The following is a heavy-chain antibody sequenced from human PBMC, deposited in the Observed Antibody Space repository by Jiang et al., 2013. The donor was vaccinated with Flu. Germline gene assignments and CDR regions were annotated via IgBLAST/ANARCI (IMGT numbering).Heavy chain of an antibody. V-gene: IGHV1-18*01. Sequence: PGASVKVSCKASGYTFTSYGISWVRQAPGQGLEWMGWISAYNGNTNYAQKLQGRVTMTTDTSTSTAYMELRSLRSDDTAVYYCARAGPRVTIFGVVISYYFDYWGQGTLVTVSS. CDR3: ARAGPRVTIFGVVISYYFDY. CDR1: GYTFTSYG. D-gene: IGHD3-3*01. CDR2: ISAYNGNT. J-gene: IGHJ4*02.